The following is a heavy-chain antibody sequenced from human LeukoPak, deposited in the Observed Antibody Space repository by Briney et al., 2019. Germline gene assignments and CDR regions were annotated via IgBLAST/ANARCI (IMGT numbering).Heavy chain of an antibody. J-gene: IGHJ5*02. Sequence: WQTVSLTCGISGDIVSSNSVTWNWIRQSPSRGVEWLGWTYYRSTWYNDYAVSVRGRITVNPDTSKNQFSLHLNSVTPEDTAVYYCARRLTQYDCFDPWGQGILVTVSS. CDR1: GDIVSSNSVT. CDR3: ARRLTQYDCFDP. V-gene: IGHV6-1*01. CDR2: TYYRSTWYN. D-gene: IGHD2-2*01.